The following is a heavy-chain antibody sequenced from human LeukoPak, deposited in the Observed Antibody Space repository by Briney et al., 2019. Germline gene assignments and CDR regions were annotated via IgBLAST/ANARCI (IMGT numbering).Heavy chain of an antibody. V-gene: IGHV4-34*01. CDR1: GGSFSGYY. J-gene: IGHJ3*02. CDR2: INHSGST. Sequence: PSETLSLTCAVYGGSFSGYYWSWIRQPPGKGLEWIGEINHSGSTNYNPSLKSRVTMSVDTSKNQFSLKLSSVTAADTAVYYCARDYSPIIYGVRSDVKVFDIWGQGTMVTVSS. CDR3: ARDYSPIIYGVRSDVKVFDI. D-gene: IGHD2-21*01.